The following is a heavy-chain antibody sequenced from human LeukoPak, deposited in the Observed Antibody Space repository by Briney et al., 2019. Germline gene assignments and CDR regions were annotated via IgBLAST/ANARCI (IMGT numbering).Heavy chain of an antibody. Sequence: SETLSLTCTVSGGSISSYYWSWIRQPPGKGLEWIGYIYYSGSTNYNPSLKSRVTISVDTSKIQFSLKLSSVTAADTAVYYCARLTPRYYYYGMDVWGQGTTVTVSS. CDR2: IYYSGST. CDR1: GGSISSYY. J-gene: IGHJ6*02. V-gene: IGHV4-59*01. CDR3: ARLTPRYYYYGMDV.